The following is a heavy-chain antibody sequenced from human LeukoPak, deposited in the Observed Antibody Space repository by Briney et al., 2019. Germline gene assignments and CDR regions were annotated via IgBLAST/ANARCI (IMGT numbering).Heavy chain of an antibody. V-gene: IGHV1-69*13. Sequence: ASVQFSCKASGGTFSTYAISWVRQAPGQGLEWMGGIIPIFGTTNYAQKFQGRVTIAADESTSTAYMELSSLRSEDTAVYYCARGNSSSWEFDFWGQGTLVTVSS. J-gene: IGHJ4*02. D-gene: IGHD6-13*01. CDR1: GGTFSTYA. CDR3: ARGNSSSWEFDF. CDR2: IIPIFGTT.